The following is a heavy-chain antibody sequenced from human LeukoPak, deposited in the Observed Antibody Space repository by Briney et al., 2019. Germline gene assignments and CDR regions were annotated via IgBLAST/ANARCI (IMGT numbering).Heavy chain of an antibody. CDR3: ARDLEYDFWSGYQGYYYYMDV. CDR2: INPSGGST. J-gene: IGHJ6*03. CDR1: GYTFTSYY. V-gene: IGHV1-46*01. Sequence: ASVKVSCKASGYTFTSYYMHWVRQAPGQGLEWMGIINPSGGSTSYAQKFQGRVTMTRDMSTSTVYMELSSLRSEDTAVYYCARDLEYDFWSGYQGYYYYMDVWGEGTTVTVSS. D-gene: IGHD3-3*01.